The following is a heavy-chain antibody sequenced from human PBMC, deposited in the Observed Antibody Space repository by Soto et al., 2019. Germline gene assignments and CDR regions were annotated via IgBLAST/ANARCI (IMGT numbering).Heavy chain of an antibody. CDR1: GFIFSHYA. Sequence: GGSLRLSCTASGFIFSHYAMNWVRQGPGKGLEWVSVIGGEAVSTKCADSVKGRCTVSRDNSKNTMYLQLDSLRAEDTAVYYCARDPHYDFWSGYSLGYYYYYMDVWGKGTTVTVSS. CDR2: IGGEAVST. V-gene: IGHV3-23*01. J-gene: IGHJ6*03. D-gene: IGHD3-3*01. CDR3: ARDPHYDFWSGYSLGYYYYYMDV.